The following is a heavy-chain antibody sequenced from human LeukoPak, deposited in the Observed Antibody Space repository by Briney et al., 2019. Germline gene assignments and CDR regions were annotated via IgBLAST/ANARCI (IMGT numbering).Heavy chain of an antibody. V-gene: IGHV3-7*03. D-gene: IGHD6-13*01. CDR2: IKVDGSEK. CDR3: AKGWQLVQGGYFDY. Sequence: PGGSLRLSCAASGFTFRNYWMSWVRQAPGKGLEWVANIKVDGSEKYYVDSVKGRLTISRDNAKNSLYLQMNSLRAEDTALYYCAKGWQLVQGGYFDYWGQGTLVTVSS. CDR1: GFTFRNYW. J-gene: IGHJ4*02.